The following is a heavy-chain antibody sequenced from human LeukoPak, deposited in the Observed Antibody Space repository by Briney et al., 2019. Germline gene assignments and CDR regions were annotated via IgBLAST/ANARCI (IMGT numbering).Heavy chain of an antibody. Sequence: SGTLSLTCTVSGGTISSYYWNWIRQPPGKGPEWIGYIHYSGSTKYNPSLKSRVTISVDTSKNQFSLKLSSVTAADTAVYYCARWYSSGWAFDYWGQGTLVTVSS. J-gene: IGHJ4*02. CDR1: GGTISSYY. CDR3: ARWYSSGWAFDY. CDR2: IHYSGST. D-gene: IGHD6-19*01. V-gene: IGHV4-59*08.